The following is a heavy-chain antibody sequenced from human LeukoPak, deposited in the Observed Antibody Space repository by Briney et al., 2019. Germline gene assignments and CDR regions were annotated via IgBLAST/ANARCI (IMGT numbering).Heavy chain of an antibody. J-gene: IGHJ5*02. D-gene: IGHD3-22*01. V-gene: IGHV3-7*01. CDR3: ARDWNYYDSSGYYGWFDP. CDR2: IKQDGGEK. CDR1: GFTFSSYW. Sequence: GGSQRLSCAASGFTFSSYWMSWVRQAPGKGLEWVANIKQDGGEKYYVDSVKGRFTISRDNAKNSLYLQMNSLRAEDTAVYYCARDWNYYDSSGYYGWFDPWGQGTLVTVSS.